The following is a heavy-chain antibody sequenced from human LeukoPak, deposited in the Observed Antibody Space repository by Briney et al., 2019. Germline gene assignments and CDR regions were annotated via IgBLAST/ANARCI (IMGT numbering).Heavy chain of an antibody. D-gene: IGHD4-4*01. CDR3: ATVSPGGWLDP. J-gene: IGHJ5*02. CDR1: GSSIRSGGYY. Sequence: SETLSLTCTVSGSSIRSGGYYWSWIRQHPGKGLEWIGYIYYSGSTYYNPSLKSRVTISVDTSKNQFSLKLSSVTAADTAVYYPATVSPGGWLDPWGQGTLVTVSP. CDR2: IYYSGST. V-gene: IGHV4-31*03.